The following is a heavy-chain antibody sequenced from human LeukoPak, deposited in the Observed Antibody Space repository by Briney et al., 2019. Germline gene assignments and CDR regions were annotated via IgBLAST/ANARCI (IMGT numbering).Heavy chain of an antibody. D-gene: IGHD3-3*01. J-gene: IGHJ4*02. CDR2: ITWNSGTV. V-gene: IGHV3-9*01. CDR3: ARDGAYDFWSGYSQKINFDY. Sequence: PGRSLRLSCAASGFTFDDYAMHWVRQGPGKGLEWVSGITWNSGTVGYADSVKGRFTISRDNAKNSLYLQMNSLRAEDTALYYCARDGAYDFWSGYSQKINFDYWGQGTLVTVSS. CDR1: GFTFDDYA.